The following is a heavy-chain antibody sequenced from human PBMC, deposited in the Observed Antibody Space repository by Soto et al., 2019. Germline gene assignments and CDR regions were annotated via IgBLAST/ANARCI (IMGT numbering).Heavy chain of an antibody. Sequence: GGSLRLSCAASGFTFSSYGMHWVRLAPGKGLEWVAVISYDGSNKYYADSVKGRFTISRDNSKNTLYLQMNSLRAEDTAVYYCAEGIDATRYYYYGMDVWGQGTTVTVSS. CDR1: GFTFSSYG. D-gene: IGHD2-15*01. J-gene: IGHJ6*02. V-gene: IGHV3-30*18. CDR2: ISYDGSNK. CDR3: AEGIDATRYYYYGMDV.